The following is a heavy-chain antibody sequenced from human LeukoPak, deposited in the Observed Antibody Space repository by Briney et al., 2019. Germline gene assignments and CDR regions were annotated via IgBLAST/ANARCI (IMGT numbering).Heavy chain of an antibody. D-gene: IGHD3-10*01. CDR2: IYYSGST. Sequence: PSETLSLTCSVSGDYIGSSFWSWLRQPPGKGLERIGYIYYSGSTNYNPSLKSRVTMSVDTSKPQSSLKLTSVSAADTAVFYCARTRGDPNWYFDLWGRGILVTVSS. J-gene: IGHJ2*01. CDR1: GDYIGSSF. CDR3: ARTRGDPNWYFDL. V-gene: IGHV4-59*08.